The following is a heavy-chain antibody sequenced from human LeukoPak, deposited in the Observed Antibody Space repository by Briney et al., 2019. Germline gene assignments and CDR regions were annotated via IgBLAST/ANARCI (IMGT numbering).Heavy chain of an antibody. Sequence: ASAKVSCKASGYTFTGYYMHWVRQAPGQGLEWMGWINPNSGGTNYAQKFQGRVTMVRGTFISPAYMELSRLCSDVTAVYYCERVPNQAAAGNENGQWFDPWGQGQLVLVSS. J-gene: IGHJ5*02. V-gene: IGHV1-2*02. D-gene: IGHD6-13*01. CDR3: ERVPNQAAAGNENGQWFDP. CDR1: GYTFTGYY. CDR2: INPNSGGT.